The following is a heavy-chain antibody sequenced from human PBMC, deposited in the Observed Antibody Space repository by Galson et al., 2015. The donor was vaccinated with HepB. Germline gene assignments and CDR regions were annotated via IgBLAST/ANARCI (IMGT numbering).Heavy chain of an antibody. CDR2: VFYSGTA. J-gene: IGHJ4*02. V-gene: IGHV4-61*01. CDR1: GGSVFSNRYY. D-gene: IGHD3/OR15-3a*01. Sequence: ETLSLTCTVSGGSVFSNRYYWSWIRQPPGKGLEWIGYVFYSGTANYNPSLKSRVTISVDTSKNLFSLKLSSVTAADTAVYYCARDPAGVRTGWLPSYFDYWGQGSLVTVSS. CDR3: ARDPAGVRTGWLPSYFDY.